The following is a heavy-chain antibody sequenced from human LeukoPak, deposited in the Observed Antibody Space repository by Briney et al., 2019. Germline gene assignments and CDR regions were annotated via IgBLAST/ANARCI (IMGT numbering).Heavy chain of an antibody. CDR2: IYSGGST. J-gene: IGHJ4*02. CDR3: ARGPPGAYCGGDCYSVIDY. D-gene: IGHD2-21*02. Sequence: GGSLRLSCAASGFTVISNYMSWVRQAPGKGLEWVSVIYSGGSTYYADSVKGRFTISRDNSKNTLYLQMNSLRAEDTAVYYCARGPPGAYCGGDCYSVIDYWGQGTLVTVSS. V-gene: IGHV3-66*01. CDR1: GFTVISNY.